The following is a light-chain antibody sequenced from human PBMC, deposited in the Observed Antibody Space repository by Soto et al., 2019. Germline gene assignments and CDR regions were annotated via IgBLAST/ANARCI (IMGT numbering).Light chain of an antibody. CDR1: SSDVGGYNY. J-gene: IGLJ1*01. V-gene: IGLV2-14*01. Sequence: HSALTQPASVSGSPGQSITISFTGTSSDVGGYNYVSWYQQHPGKAPKLMIYDVSDRPSGVSNRFSGSKSGNTASLTISGLQAEDEADYYCSSYTSSSTYVFGTGTKVTVL. CDR2: DVS. CDR3: SSYTSSSTYV.